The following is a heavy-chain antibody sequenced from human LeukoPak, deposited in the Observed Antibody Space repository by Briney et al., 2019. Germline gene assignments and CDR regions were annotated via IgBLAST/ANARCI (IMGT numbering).Heavy chain of an antibody. V-gene: IGHV3-7*01. Sequence: QSGGSLRLSCVASGFTLSSHLMGWVRQAPGKGLEWVADIKEDGSEKYYVDSAKGRFTISRDNAKNSLSLQMNSLRVEDTAVYYCVRDLTTSSTAYLHHWGQGTLVTVSS. CDR3: VRDLTTSSTAYLHH. D-gene: IGHD6-6*01. CDR2: IKEDGSEK. J-gene: IGHJ1*01. CDR1: GFTLSSHL.